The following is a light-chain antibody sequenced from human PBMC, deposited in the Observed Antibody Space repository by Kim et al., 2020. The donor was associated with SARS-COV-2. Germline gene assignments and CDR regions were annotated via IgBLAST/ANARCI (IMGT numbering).Light chain of an antibody. CDR2: DAS. CDR1: QRITSSF. V-gene: IGKV3-20*01. J-gene: IGKJ4*01. CDR3: QQYGRAPLN. Sequence: EIVLTQSPGTLSLSPGERATLSCRASQRITSSFLAWYQQKPGQAPRLLIYDASSRATGIPDRVSGSGSGTDFTLTISRVEPEDSAMYYCQQYGRAPLNFGGGTKLEI.